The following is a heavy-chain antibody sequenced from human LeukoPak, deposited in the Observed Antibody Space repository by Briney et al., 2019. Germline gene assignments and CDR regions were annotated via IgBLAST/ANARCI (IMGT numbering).Heavy chain of an antibody. CDR3: ARDRPKRYDTEYYFDH. CDR1: GFTFSSYS. D-gene: IGHD3-9*01. Sequence: GGSLRLSCAASGFTFSSYSMNWVRQAPGKGLEWVSSISSSSSYIYYADSVKGRFTISRDNAKNSLYLQMNSLRAEDTAVYYCARDRPKRYDTEYYFDHWGQGTLVTVSS. CDR2: ISSSSSYI. V-gene: IGHV3-21*01. J-gene: IGHJ4*02.